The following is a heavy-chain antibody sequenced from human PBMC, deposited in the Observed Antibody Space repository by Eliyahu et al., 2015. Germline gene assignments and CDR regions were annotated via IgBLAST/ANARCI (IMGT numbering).Heavy chain of an antibody. CDR2: ISSSSSYI. D-gene: IGHD1-26*01. Sequence: VQLVESGGGLVKPGGSLRLSCAASGFTFSSYSMNWVRQAPGKGLEWVSSISSSSSYIYYADSVKGRFTISRDNAKNSLYLQMNSLRAEDTAVYYCARGGLGVVGATSVGEFDYWGQGTLVTVSS. J-gene: IGHJ4*02. CDR1: GFTFSSYS. CDR3: ARGGLGVVGATSVGEFDY. V-gene: IGHV3-21*01.